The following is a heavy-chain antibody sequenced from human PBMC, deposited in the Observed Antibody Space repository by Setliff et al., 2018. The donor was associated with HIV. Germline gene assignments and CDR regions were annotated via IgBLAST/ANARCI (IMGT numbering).Heavy chain of an antibody. CDR3: ATRIRDGHRGYGYFYF. Sequence: ASVKVSCKASGYTFATYGISWLRQAPGQGLEWMGWISAFNGPTNYAQKSQGRVTITPDTSTDTAYMELSSLRPEDTAVYYCATRIRDGHRGYGYFYFWGQGTLVTVSS. CDR1: GYTFATYG. J-gene: IGHJ4*02. D-gene: IGHD5-12*01. V-gene: IGHV1-18*01. CDR2: ISAFNGPT.